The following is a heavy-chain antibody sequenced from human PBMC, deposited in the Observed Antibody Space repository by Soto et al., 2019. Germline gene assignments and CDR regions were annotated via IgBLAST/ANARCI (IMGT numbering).Heavy chain of an antibody. CDR1: GFTFSSYW. CDR2: IKQDGSEK. D-gene: IGHD3-10*01. J-gene: IGHJ3*02. V-gene: IGHV3-7*01. CDR3: ARDRAHSDGGAFDI. Sequence: GGSLRLSCAASGFTFSSYWMSWARQAPGKGLEWVANIKQDGSEKYYVDSVKGRFTISRDNAKNSLYLQMNSLRAEDTAVYYCARDRAHSDGGAFDIWGQGTMVTVSS.